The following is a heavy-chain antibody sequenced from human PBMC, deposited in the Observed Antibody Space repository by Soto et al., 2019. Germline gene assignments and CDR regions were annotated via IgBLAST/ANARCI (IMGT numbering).Heavy chain of an antibody. CDR3: AKDLGLRYYYYYYMDV. Sequence: GWSLRLSCAASGFTFSGYAMSWVPQAPGKGLEWVSAISGSGGSTYYADSVKGRFTISRDNSKNTLYLQMNSLRAEDTAVYYCAKDLGLRYYYYYYMDVWGKGT. CDR1: GFTFSGYA. V-gene: IGHV3-23*01. CDR2: ISGSGGST. D-gene: IGHD3-16*01. J-gene: IGHJ6*03.